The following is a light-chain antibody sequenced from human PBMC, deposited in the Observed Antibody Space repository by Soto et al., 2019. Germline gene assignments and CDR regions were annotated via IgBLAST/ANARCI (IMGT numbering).Light chain of an antibody. CDR1: QSATNS. CDR2: HAS. J-gene: IGKJ1*01. CDR3: QQRRT. V-gene: IGKV3-11*01. Sequence: EIVLTLSPATLSLSPGERATLSCRASQSATNSLAWYQQQPGQAPRLLIYHASNRATGVPARFSGSGSGTDFTLTISSLEPADFAVYYCQQRRTFGQGTKVDIK.